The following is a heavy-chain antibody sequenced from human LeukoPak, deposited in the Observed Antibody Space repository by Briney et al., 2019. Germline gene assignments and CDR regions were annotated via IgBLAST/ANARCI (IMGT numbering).Heavy chain of an antibody. D-gene: IGHD6-19*01. Sequence: KPSETLSLTCAVYGGSFSGYYWSWIRHPPGEGLEWIGEMTHTGSTNYNPSLKSRVTMSADTSKKQFSLKLTSVTAADTAVYFCARAQGRLVPPAYWGQGTLVTVSS. CDR3: ARAQGRLVPPAY. CDR1: GGSFSGYY. V-gene: IGHV4-34*01. CDR2: MTHTGST. J-gene: IGHJ4*02.